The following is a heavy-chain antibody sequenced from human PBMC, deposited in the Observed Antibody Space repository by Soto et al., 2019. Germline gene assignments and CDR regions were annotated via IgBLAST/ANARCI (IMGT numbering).Heavy chain of an antibody. D-gene: IGHD1-26*01. CDR2: IYYSGST. J-gene: IGHJ5*02. CDR3: PRTRKSASGSYPPYNWFDP. Sequence: SETLSLTCTVSGGSISSSSYYWGWIRQPPGKGLEWIGSIYYSGSTYYNPYLKSRVTISVDTSKNQFSLKLSSVTAADKDVNYCPRTRKSASGSYPPYNWFDPWGQGTLVTVSS. CDR1: GGSISSSSYY. V-gene: IGHV4-39*07.